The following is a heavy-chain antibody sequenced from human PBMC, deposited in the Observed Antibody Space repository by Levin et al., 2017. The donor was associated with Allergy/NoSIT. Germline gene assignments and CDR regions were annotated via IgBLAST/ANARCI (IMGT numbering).Heavy chain of an antibody. J-gene: IGHJ4*02. V-gene: IGHV3-23*01. CDR2: ISGSGGST. CDR3: AKGFVVVVAATNYFDS. Sequence: HPGGSLRLSCAASGFTFSSYAMSWVRQAPGKGLEWVSAISGSGGSTYYADSVKGRFTISRDNSKNTLYLQMNSLRAEGRAVYYWAKGFVVVVAATNYFDSWGQGTLVTVSS. D-gene: IGHD2-15*01. CDR1: GFTFSSYA.